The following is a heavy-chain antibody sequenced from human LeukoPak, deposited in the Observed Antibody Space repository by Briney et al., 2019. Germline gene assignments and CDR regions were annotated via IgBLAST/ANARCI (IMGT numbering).Heavy chain of an antibody. CDR1: GGSISSSSYY. CDR2: IYSSGST. J-gene: IGHJ4*02. CDR3: ARVEASADLSDY. D-gene: IGHD6-13*01. Sequence: PSETLSLTCTVSGGSISSSSYYWGWIRQPPGKGLEWIGSIYSSGSTYYNPSLKSRVTISVDTSKNQFSLKVSSVTATDTALYYCARVEASADLSDYWGQGTLVTVSS. V-gene: IGHV4-39*07.